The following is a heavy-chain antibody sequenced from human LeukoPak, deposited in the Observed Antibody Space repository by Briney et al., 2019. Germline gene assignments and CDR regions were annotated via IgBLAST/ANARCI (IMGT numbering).Heavy chain of an antibody. D-gene: IGHD6-19*01. Sequence: SETLSLTCTVSGYSISSGYYWGWIRQPPGKGLEWIGSIYHSGSTYYNPSLKSRVTISVDTSKNQFSLKLSSVTAADTAVYYCASYSSGWFSFFDYWGQGTLVTVSS. CDR2: IYHSGST. CDR3: ASYSSGWFSFFDY. V-gene: IGHV4-38-2*02. J-gene: IGHJ4*02. CDR1: GYSISSGYY.